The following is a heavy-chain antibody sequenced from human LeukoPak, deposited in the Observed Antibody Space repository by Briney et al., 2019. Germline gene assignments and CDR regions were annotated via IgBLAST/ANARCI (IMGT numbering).Heavy chain of an antibody. CDR3: ARERIYGDYFDY. CDR2: ISSSGNTT. CDR1: GSTFSSYE. Sequence: GGSLRLSCAASGSTFSSYEFNWVRQVPGKGLEWVSYISSSGNTTYYADSVKGRFTVSRDDAKNSLFLQMNGLRAEDTAIYYCARERIYGDYFDYWGQGALVTVSS. J-gene: IGHJ4*02. D-gene: IGHD4-17*01. V-gene: IGHV3-48*03.